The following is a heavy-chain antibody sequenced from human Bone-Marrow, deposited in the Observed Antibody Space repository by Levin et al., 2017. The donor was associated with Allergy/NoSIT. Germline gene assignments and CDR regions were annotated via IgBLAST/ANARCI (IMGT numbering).Heavy chain of an antibody. CDR1: GFTFSIYS. V-gene: IGHV3-33*08. D-gene: IGHD1-26*01. CDR2: IWYDGSHK. CDR3: TRDRGEWGQFYFDY. Sequence: PGGSLRLSCTVSGFTFSIYSINWVRQAPGKGLEWVAVIWYDGSHKFYADSVKGRFTISRDNSKNTLYLQMNSLRAEDTAVYYCTRDRGEWGQFYFDYWGQGILVTVSS. J-gene: IGHJ4*02.